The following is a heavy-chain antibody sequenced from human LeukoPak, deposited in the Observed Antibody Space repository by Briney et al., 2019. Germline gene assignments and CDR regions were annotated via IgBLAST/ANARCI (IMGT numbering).Heavy chain of an antibody. Sequence: SVKVSCKASEGTFSSYAISWVRQAPGQGLEWMGGIIPIFGTANYAQKFQGRVTITADESTSTAYMELSSLRSEDTAVYYCARNIVVVPAAIYYYGMDVWGQGTTVTVSS. CDR2: IIPIFGTA. CDR3: ARNIVVVPAAIYYYGMDV. V-gene: IGHV1-69*13. D-gene: IGHD2-2*01. J-gene: IGHJ6*02. CDR1: EGTFSSYA.